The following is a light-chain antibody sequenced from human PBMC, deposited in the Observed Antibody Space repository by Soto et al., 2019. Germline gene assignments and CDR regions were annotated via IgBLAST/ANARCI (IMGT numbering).Light chain of an antibody. V-gene: IGKV3-11*01. CDR1: QNLDSY. CDR2: DAS. CDR3: QQRSAWPTT. J-gene: IGKJ4*01. Sequence: EIVLTQSPSTLSLSPGERATLSCRASQNLDSYLAWYQQKPGQPPRLLIYDASSRATGIPARFSGSGSGTDFTLTISSLEAEDFAVHYCQQRSAWPTTFGGGTKVDIK.